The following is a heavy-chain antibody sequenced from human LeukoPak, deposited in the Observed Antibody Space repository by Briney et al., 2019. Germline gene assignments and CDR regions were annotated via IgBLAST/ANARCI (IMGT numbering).Heavy chain of an antibody. CDR3: AAYLMSISWYREGDYFDY. V-gene: IGHV1-8*02. CDR2: MNPNSGNT. D-gene: IGHD6-13*01. J-gene: IGHJ4*02. Sequence: GASVKVSCKASGYTFTSYGISWVRQAPGQGLEWMGWMNPNSGNTAYAQKFQGRVTMTRNTSISTAYMELSSLRSEDTAVYYCAAYLMSISWYREGDYFDYWGQGSLVTVSS. CDR1: GYTFTSYG.